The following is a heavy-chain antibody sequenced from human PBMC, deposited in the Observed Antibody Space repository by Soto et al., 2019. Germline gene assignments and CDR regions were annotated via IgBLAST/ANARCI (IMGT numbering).Heavy chain of an antibody. D-gene: IGHD5-12*01. CDR3: ARGRDGYNSKSPYYFDY. Sequence: SETLSLTCAVSGGSISSGGYSWSWIRQPPGKGLEWIGYIYHSGSTYYNPSLKSRVTISVDRSKNQFSLKLSPVTAADTAVYYCARGRDGYNSKSPYYFDYWGQGTMVTVYS. CDR1: GGSISSGGYS. CDR2: IYHSGST. J-gene: IGHJ4*02. V-gene: IGHV4-30-2*01.